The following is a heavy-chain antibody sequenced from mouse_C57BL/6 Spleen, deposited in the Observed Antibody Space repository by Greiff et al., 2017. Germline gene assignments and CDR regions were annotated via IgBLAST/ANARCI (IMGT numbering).Heavy chain of an antibody. CDR1: GYTFTEYT. J-gene: IGHJ1*03. CDR3: ARHEAHYYGSSYGYFDV. Sequence: QVQLQQSGAELVKPGASVKLSCKASGYTFTEYTIHWVKQRSGQGLEWIGWFYPGSGSIKYNEKFKDKATLTADKSSSTVYMELSRLTSEDSAVXFCARHEAHYYGSSYGYFDVWGTGTTVTVSS. CDR2: FYPGSGSI. V-gene: IGHV1-62-2*01. D-gene: IGHD1-1*01.